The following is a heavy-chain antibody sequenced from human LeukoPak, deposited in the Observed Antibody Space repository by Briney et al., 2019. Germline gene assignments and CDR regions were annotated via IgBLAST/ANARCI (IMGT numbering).Heavy chain of an antibody. D-gene: IGHD5-24*01. CDR3: ARSRGWLQSHPLGY. CDR2: IHHSGST. V-gene: IGHV4-34*01. J-gene: IGHJ4*02. CDR1: GGSFSGYY. Sequence: PSETLSLTCAVYGGSFSGYYWSWIRQPPGKGLEWIGEIHHSGSTNYSPSLKSRVTISVDTSKNQFPLKLSSVTAADTAVYYCARSRGWLQSHPLGYWGQGTLVTVSS.